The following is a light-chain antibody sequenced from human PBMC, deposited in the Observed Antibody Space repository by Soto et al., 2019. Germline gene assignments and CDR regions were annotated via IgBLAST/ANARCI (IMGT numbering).Light chain of an antibody. CDR2: DDR. Sequence: SYVVTQPPSVSVAPGQTARLTCGGNDIESKSVHWHQQKPGQAPVLVVYDDRDRPSGIPERCSGSNSGNTATLTIRRVEAGDEADYYCRVWDSSSAHWVFGGWTKLAVL. V-gene: IGLV3-21*02. J-gene: IGLJ3*02. CDR3: RVWDSSSAHWV. CDR1: DIESKS.